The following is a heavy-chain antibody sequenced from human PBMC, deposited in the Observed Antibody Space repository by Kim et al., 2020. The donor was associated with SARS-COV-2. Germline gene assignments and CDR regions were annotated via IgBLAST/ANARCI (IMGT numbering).Heavy chain of an antibody. D-gene: IGHD3-3*01. CDR3: ASVGKYDFWSGQLADY. Sequence: SETLSLTCTVSGVSVSSGSYNWSWLGQPAGKGLEWIGYIYYSGTTNYNPSLKRRVTISVDTSKNQFSLKLSSVTAADTAVYYCASVGKYDFWSGQLADYWGQGTLVTVSS. CDR1: GVSVSSGSYN. V-gene: IGHV4-61*01. J-gene: IGHJ4*02. CDR2: IYYSGTT.